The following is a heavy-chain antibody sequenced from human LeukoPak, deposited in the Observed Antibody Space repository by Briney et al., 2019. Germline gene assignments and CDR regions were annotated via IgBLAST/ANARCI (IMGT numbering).Heavy chain of an antibody. CDR2: ISAYNGNT. CDR1: GYTFTSYG. V-gene: IGHV1-18*01. D-gene: IGHD3-22*01. J-gene: IGHJ4*02. Sequence: ASVKVSCKASGYTFTSYGISWVRQAPGQGLEWMGWISAYNGNTNYAQKLQGRVTMTTDTSTSTAYMELRSLRSDDTAVYYCARGLTYGGSGYYFDSWGPGTLVTVSS. CDR3: ARGLTYGGSGYYFDS.